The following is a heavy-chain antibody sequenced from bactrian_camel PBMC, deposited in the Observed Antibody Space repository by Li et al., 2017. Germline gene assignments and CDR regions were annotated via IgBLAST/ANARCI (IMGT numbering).Heavy chain of an antibody. J-gene: IGHJ6*01. CDR1: GDTYGYLC. CDR2: ISSDGST. CDR3: AIADCSGSDCVLARLVDFGY. Sequence: QLVESGGGSVQAGGSLRLSCAVSGDTYGYLCMGWFRQAPGKEREGVAAISSDGSTSYVDSVKGRFTISRDNAKNTVYLQMVSLKPEDTALYYCAIADCSGSDCVLARLVDFGYWGQGTQVTVS. V-gene: IGHV3S53*01. D-gene: IGHD2*01.